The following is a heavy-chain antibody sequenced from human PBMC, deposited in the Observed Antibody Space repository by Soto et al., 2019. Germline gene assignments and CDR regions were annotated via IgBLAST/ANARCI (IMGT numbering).Heavy chain of an antibody. CDR2: IKQDGGET. D-gene: IGHD2-2*03. Sequence: EMQLEESGGGLVQPGGSRRLSCEASGFSFTNHWMSWVRQAPGKGLEWLANIKQDGGETYYLVSVKGRFSICRDNAKDSVYLQMSGLRSEDTAVYYCARHGFHRDALDLWGQGTLVTVSS. CDR1: GFSFTNHW. V-gene: IGHV3-7*03. J-gene: IGHJ3*01. CDR3: ARHGFHRDALDL.